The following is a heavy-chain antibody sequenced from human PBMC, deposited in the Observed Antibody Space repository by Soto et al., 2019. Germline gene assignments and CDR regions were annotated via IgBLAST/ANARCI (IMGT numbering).Heavy chain of an antibody. CDR2: INPSGGST. CDR3: ARRYYDILTGPDTDDAFDI. D-gene: IGHD3-9*01. CDR1: GGTFSSYA. J-gene: IGHJ3*02. Sequence: EASVKVSCKASGGTFSSYAISWVRQAPGQGLEWMGIINPSGGSTSYAQKFQGRVTMTRDTSTSTVYMELSSLRSEDTAVYYCARRYYDILTGPDTDDAFDIWGQGTMVTVSS. V-gene: IGHV1-46*03.